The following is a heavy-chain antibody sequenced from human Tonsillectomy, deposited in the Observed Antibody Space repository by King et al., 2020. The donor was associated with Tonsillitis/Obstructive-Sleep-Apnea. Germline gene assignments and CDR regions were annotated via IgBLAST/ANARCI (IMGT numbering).Heavy chain of an antibody. J-gene: IGHJ4*02. V-gene: IGHV3-30*04. D-gene: IGHD3-22*01. CDR2: ISYDGGNK. CDR3: ARDSYGGYYLEKSFDY. Sequence: VQLVESGGGVVQPGRSLRLSCAASGFTFSSYAMHWVRQAPGKGLEWVAVISYDGGNKYYADSVKGRFTISRDNSKNTLYLQMNSLRAEDTAVYYCARDSYGGYYLEKSFDYWGQGTLLTVSS. CDR1: GFTFSSYA.